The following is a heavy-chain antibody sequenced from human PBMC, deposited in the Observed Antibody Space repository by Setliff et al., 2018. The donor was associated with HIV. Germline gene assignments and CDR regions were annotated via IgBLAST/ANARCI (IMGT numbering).Heavy chain of an antibody. Sequence: RASVKVSCKVYGHTLSELSIHWVRQAPGKGLEWMGYFDPQDGETVYAQKFQGRVTLTEDTSTGTAYMELSGLTSDDTAVYYCVLASIVSTARWNHWGRGTLVTVSS. CDR2: FDPQDGET. D-gene: IGHD1-26*01. V-gene: IGHV1-24*01. CDR3: VLASIVSTARWNH. CDR1: GHTLSELS. J-gene: IGHJ5*02.